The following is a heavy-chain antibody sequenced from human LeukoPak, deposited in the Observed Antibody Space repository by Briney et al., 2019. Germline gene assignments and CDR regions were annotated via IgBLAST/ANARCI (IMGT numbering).Heavy chain of an antibody. CDR3: ARDRHYYYGSGSYYTDDY. V-gene: IGHV7-4-1*02. CDR1: GYTFSNYA. CDR2: INTNTGNP. J-gene: IGHJ4*02. Sequence: GASVKVSCKASGYTFSNYAMNWVRQAPGQGLEWMGWINTNTGNPTYAQDFTGRFVFSLDTSVSTAYLQISSLKAEDTAVYYCARDRHYYYGSGSYYTDDYWGQGTLVTVSS. D-gene: IGHD3-10*01.